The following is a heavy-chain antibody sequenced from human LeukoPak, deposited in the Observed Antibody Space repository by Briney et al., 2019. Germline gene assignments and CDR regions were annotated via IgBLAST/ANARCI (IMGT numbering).Heavy chain of an antibody. CDR2: INPNSGGT. CDR3: ARDKGQPGGLAYDAFDI. CDR1: GYTFTSYG. J-gene: IGHJ3*02. D-gene: IGHD6-19*01. Sequence: GASVKVSCKASGYTFTSYGISWVRQAPGQGLEWMGWINPNSGGTNYAQKFQGRVTMTRDTSISTAYMELSRLRSDDTAVYYCARDKGQPGGLAYDAFDIWGQGTMVTVSS. V-gene: IGHV1-2*02.